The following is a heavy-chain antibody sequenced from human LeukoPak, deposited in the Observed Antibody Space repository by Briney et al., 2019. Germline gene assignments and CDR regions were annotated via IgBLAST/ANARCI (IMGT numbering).Heavy chain of an antibody. D-gene: IGHD1-26*01. J-gene: IGHJ3*02. Sequence: SETLSLTCTVSGGSISSSSDYWGWIRQPPGRGLEWIGSIYYSGSTYYNPSLKSRVTISVDTSKNQFSLKLRSVTAADTAVYYYARFPRWELHPIDAFDIWGQGTMVTVSS. CDR1: GGSISSSSDY. CDR2: IYYSGST. CDR3: ARFPRWELHPIDAFDI. V-gene: IGHV4-39*07.